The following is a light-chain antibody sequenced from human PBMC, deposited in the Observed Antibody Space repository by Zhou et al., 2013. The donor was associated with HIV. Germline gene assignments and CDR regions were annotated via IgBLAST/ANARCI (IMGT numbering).Light chain of an antibody. CDR3: QQYHNYPWT. CDR2: EAS. V-gene: IGKV1-5*03. CDR1: QTINNW. J-gene: IGKJ1*01. Sequence: EIQMTQSPSTLYASIGDRVTITCRAGQTINNWLAWYQQRPGKAPKLLISEASNLASGVPSRFSGSGSGTEFTLTISSLQPDDFATYFCQQYHNYPWTFGQGTKVEIK.